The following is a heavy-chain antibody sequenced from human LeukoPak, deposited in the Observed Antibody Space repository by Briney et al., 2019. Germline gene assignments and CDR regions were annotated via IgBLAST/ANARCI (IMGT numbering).Heavy chain of an antibody. D-gene: IGHD3-16*01. V-gene: IGHV3-23*01. CDR1: GFTFSNFP. Sequence: PGGSLRLSCGTSGFTFSNFPMTWVRQAPGKGLEWVSTITGAGATTYSADSVKGRYTISRDNSKNTLSLQMNGLRAEDTAVYYCARGPSYYYYFIDVWGKGTTVTVS. CDR2: ITGAGATT. J-gene: IGHJ6*03. CDR3: ARGPSYYYYFIDV.